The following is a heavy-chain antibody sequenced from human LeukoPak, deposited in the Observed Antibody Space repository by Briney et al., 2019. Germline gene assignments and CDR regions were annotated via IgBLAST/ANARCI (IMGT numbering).Heavy chain of an antibody. CDR2: IYSGSST. D-gene: IGHD3-22*01. Sequence: GGSLRLSCAASGFTVSNNYMTWVRQAPGKGLEWVSVIYSGSSTYYADSVKGRFTISRDNSKNTLYLQMNSLRAEDTAVYYCAKLKYDSSGYYLDYWGQGTLVTVSS. CDR1: GFTVSNNY. V-gene: IGHV3-53*01. CDR3: AKLKYDSSGYYLDY. J-gene: IGHJ4*02.